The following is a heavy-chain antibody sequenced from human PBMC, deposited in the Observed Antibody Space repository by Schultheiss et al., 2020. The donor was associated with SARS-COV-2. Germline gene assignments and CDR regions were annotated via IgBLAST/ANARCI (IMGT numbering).Heavy chain of an antibody. CDR3: ARGYGSSWYGFDY. CDR1: GFTFDDYA. J-gene: IGHJ4*02. V-gene: IGHV3-9*01. CDR2: ISWNSGSI. Sequence: SLKISCAASGFTFDDYAMHWVRQAPGKGLEWVSGISWNSGSIGYADSVKGRFTISRDNAKNSLYLQMNSLRAEDTALYYCARGYGSSWYGFDYWGQGTLVTVAS. D-gene: IGHD6-13*01.